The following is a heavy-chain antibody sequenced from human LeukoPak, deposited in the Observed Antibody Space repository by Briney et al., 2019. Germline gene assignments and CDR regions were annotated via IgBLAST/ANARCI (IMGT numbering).Heavy chain of an antibody. J-gene: IGHJ4*02. CDR1: GFTFSSYS. CDR2: ISSSSRYI. D-gene: IGHD3-10*01. CDR3: ARDKTMVSSSYDY. V-gene: IGHV3-21*01. Sequence: GGSLRLSCAASGFTFSSYSMNWVRQAPGKGLEWVSSISSSSRYIYYADSVKGRFTISRDNAKNSLYLQMNSLRAEDTAVYFCARDKTMVSSSYDYWGQGTLVTVSS.